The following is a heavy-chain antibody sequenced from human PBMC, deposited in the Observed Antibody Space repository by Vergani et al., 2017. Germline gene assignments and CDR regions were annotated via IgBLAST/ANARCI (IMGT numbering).Heavy chain of an antibody. Sequence: QVQLVQSGAEVKKPGSSVKVSCKASGGTFSSYAISWVRQAPGQGLEWMGRIIPIFGTANYAQKFQGRVTITADESTSTAYMELSSLRSEDTAVYYCARDSHRYCSSTSCYSGSLYYFDYWGQGTLVTVSS. CDR2: IIPIFGTA. V-gene: IGHV1-69*18. CDR1: GGTFSSYA. D-gene: IGHD2-2*01. J-gene: IGHJ4*02. CDR3: ARDSHRYCSSTSCYSGSLYYFDY.